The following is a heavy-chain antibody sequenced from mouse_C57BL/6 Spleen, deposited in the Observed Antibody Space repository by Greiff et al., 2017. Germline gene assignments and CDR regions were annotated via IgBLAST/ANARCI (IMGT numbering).Heavy chain of an antibody. V-gene: IGHV1-64*01. CDR2: IHPNSGST. CDR3: AREALDGSGYDY. D-gene: IGHD3-2*02. J-gene: IGHJ2*01. CDR1: GYTFTSYW. Sequence: VQLQQPGAELVKPGASVKLSCKASGYTFTSYWMHWVKQRPGQGLEWIGMIHPNSGSTNYNEKFKSKATLTVDKSSSTAYMQLSSLTSEDSAVYYCAREALDGSGYDYWGQGTTLTVSS.